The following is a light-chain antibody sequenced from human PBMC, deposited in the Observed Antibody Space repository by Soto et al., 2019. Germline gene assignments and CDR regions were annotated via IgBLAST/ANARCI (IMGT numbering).Light chain of an antibody. J-gene: IGLJ3*02. CDR3: AVWDDSLSGRV. CDR1: NSNIGSNH. V-gene: IGLV1-47*01. CDR2: GNN. Sequence: QSVLTQPPSASGTPGQRVTISCSGSNSNIGSNHVYWYQQFPGTAPKLLIYGNNQRPSGVPDRFSGSKSGTSASLAVSGLRSEDEADYYCAVWDDSLSGRVFGGGTKLTVL.